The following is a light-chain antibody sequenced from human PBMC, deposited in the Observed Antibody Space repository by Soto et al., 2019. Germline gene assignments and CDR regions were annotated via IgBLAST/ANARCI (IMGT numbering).Light chain of an antibody. CDR2: EVI. Sequence: QSALTQPPSASGSPGQSVTISCTGTSSDVGGYNYVSWYQQHPGKAPKLMIYEVIKRPSGVPDRFSGSRSDNTASLTVSGLQAEDEADYYCTSYAGSNNHVVFGGGTKLTVL. CDR3: TSYAGSNNHVV. CDR1: SSDVGGYNY. V-gene: IGLV2-8*01. J-gene: IGLJ2*01.